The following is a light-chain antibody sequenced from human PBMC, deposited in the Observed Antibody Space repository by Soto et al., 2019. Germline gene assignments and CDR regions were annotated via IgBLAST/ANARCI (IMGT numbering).Light chain of an antibody. Sequence: QPVLTQPPSVSGAPGRRVTISCTGSSSNIGAGYDVHWYQQLPGTAPKLLIYGNSNRPSGVPDRFSGSKSGTSASLAITGLQAEDEADYYCQSYDSSLSGWKVFGGGTKLTVL. J-gene: IGLJ2*01. CDR1: SSNIGAGYD. CDR2: GNS. CDR3: QSYDSSLSGWKV. V-gene: IGLV1-40*01.